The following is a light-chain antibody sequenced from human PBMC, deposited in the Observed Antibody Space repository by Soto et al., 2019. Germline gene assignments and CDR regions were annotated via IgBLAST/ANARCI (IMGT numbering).Light chain of an antibody. V-gene: IGLV2-14*03. CDR2: DVN. J-gene: IGLJ2*01. CDR1: ISDIGGYNF. CDR3: ASYTSSTTLV. Sequence: QSALTQPASVSGSPGQSITISCTGTISDIGGYNFVSWYQHHPGKAPKLVIYDVNNRPSGVSYRFSGSKSGNTASLTISGLQAEDEADCYCASYTSSTTLVFGGGTKLTVL.